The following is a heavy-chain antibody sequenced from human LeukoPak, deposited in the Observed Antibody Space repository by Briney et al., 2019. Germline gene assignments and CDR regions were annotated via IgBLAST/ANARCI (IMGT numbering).Heavy chain of an antibody. CDR1: GYTFTSYY. J-gene: IGHJ4*02. D-gene: IGHD7-27*01. V-gene: IGHV1-46*01. Sequence: ASVKVSCKASGYTFTSYYMHWVRQAPGQGLEWMGIINPSGGSTSYAQKFQGRVTMTRDTSTSTVYMELSSLRSEDTAVYYCAKDGGLWVSAXWGDSWGRGTLVXVSS. CDR3: AKDGGLWVSAXWGDS. CDR2: INPSGGST.